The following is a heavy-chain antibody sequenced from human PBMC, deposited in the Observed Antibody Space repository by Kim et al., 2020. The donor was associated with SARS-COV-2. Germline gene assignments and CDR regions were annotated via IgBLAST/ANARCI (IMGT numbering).Heavy chain of an antibody. CDR1: GYTFTGYF. CDR3: AGVSGYCSGGGCYQNWFDP. J-gene: IGHJ5*02. CDR2: INPQTGDT. D-gene: IGHD2-15*01. V-gene: IGHV1-2*02. Sequence: ASVKVSCKASGYTFTGYFMHWVRQAPGQGLEWLGWINPQTGDTNYAQKFQDRVTMTRDTSISAAYMELSRLTSDDTAVYYWAGVSGYCSGGGCYQNWFDPWGQGTLVTVSS.